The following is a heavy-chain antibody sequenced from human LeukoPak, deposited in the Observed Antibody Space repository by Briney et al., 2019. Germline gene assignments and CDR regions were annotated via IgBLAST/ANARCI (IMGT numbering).Heavy chain of an antibody. V-gene: IGHV3-23*01. J-gene: IGHJ4*02. CDR1: GYTFRSYA. CDR3: ANVGATNEVGYFDS. CDR2: IGGSGDNT. Sequence: PGGSLRLSWAASGYTFRSYAMSWVRQAPGKGLEWVSIIGGSGDNTYYVDSVKGRFTIFRDNSKNLLYLQMTSLRAEHTAVYYCANVGATNEVGYFDSWGQGTPVTLSS. D-gene: IGHD1-26*01.